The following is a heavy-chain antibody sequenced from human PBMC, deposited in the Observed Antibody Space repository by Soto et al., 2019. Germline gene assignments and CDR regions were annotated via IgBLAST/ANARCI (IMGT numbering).Heavy chain of an antibody. CDR2: INPNSGGT. V-gene: IGHV1-2*04. CDR3: ARQSLGYCSGGSCQSAFDI. D-gene: IGHD2-15*01. J-gene: IGHJ3*02. Sequence: QVQLVQSGAEVKKPGASVKVSCKASGYTFTGYYMHWVRQAPGQGLEWMGWINPNSGGTNYAQKFQGCVTMTRDTSISTAYMELSRLRSDDTAVYYCARQSLGYCSGGSCQSAFDIWGQGTMVTVSS. CDR1: GYTFTGYY.